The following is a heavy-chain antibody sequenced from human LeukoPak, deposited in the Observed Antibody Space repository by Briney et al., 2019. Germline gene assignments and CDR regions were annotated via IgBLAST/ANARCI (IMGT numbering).Heavy chain of an antibody. J-gene: IGHJ4*02. CDR1: GGSISSYY. CDR3: ASYDGSRGGFAY. D-gene: IGHD3-3*01. CDR2: IYYSGST. V-gene: IGHV4-59*12. Sequence: SETLSLTCTVSGGSISSYYWSWIRQPPGKGLEWIGYIYYSGSTNYNPSLKSRVTISVDTSKNQFSLKLSSVTAADTAVYYCASYDGSRGGFAYWGQGTLVTVSS.